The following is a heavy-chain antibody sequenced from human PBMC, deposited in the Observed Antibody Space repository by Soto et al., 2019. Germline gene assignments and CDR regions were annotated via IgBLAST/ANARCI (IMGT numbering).Heavy chain of an antibody. CDR3: ARAETYFDY. CDR1: GGSISSGDYY. V-gene: IGHV4-30-4*01. Sequence: SETLSLTCTVSGGSISSGDYYGSWIRQPPGKGLEWIGYIFYSGTTYYNPSLKSRVTISVDTSKNQFSLKLSSVTAADTAVYYCARAETYFDYWGQGTLVTVSS. J-gene: IGHJ4*02. CDR2: IFYSGTT.